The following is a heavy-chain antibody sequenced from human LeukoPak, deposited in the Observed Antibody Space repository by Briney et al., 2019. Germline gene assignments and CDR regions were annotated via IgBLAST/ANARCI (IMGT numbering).Heavy chain of an antibody. CDR1: GFTFSDYY. CDR3: ARRPYSTSWYYFHY. J-gene: IGHJ4*02. Sequence: GGSLRLSCAASGFTFSDYYMSWIRQAPGKGLEWVSYISGSGSAIFYADSVKGRFTISRDNAKNSLYLQMNSLRAEDTAVYYCARRPYSTSWYYFHYWGQGTLVTVSS. V-gene: IGHV3-11*04. D-gene: IGHD6-13*01. CDR2: ISGSGSAI.